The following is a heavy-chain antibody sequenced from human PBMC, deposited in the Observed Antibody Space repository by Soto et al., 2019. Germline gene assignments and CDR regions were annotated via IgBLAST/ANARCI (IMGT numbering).Heavy chain of an antibody. CDR1: GGSISSSSYY. J-gene: IGHJ4*02. Sequence: QLQLQESGPGLVKPSETLSLTCTVSGGSISSSSYYWGWIRQPPGKGLGWIGSIYYSGSTYYNPSLKSRVTISVDTSKNQFSLKLSSVTAADTAVYYCARSVAGTYEGLFDFWGQGTLVTVSS. D-gene: IGHD6-19*01. V-gene: IGHV4-39*01. CDR2: IYYSGST. CDR3: ARSVAGTYEGLFDF.